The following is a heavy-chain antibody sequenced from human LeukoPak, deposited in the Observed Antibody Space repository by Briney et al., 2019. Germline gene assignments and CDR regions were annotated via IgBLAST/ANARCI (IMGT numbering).Heavy chain of an antibody. CDR1: GGSFSGYY. D-gene: IGHD3-3*01. Sequence: SETLSLTCAVYGGSFSGYYWSWIRQPPGKGLEWIGEINHSGSTNYSPSLKSRVTISLDTSKKQFSLKLSSVTAADTAVYYCARVDFWSGLDYYYYYMDVWGKGTTVTVSS. CDR3: ARVDFWSGLDYYYYYMDV. V-gene: IGHV4-34*01. CDR2: INHSGST. J-gene: IGHJ6*03.